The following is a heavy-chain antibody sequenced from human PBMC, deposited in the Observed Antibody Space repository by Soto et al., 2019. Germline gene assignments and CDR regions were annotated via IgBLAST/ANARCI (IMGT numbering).Heavy chain of an antibody. CDR2: IYYSGST. J-gene: IGHJ3*02. D-gene: IGHD4-17*01. V-gene: IGHV4-30-4*01. CDR3: ASTSYAYDAFDI. Sequence: QVQLQESGPGLVKPSQTLSLTCTVSGGSISSGDYYWSWIRQPPGKGLEWIGHIYYSGSTYYNPSLKSRATISGITAQHQFALKLSSVTAADTAVYYWASTSYAYDAFDIWGQGTMVTVSS. CDR1: GGSISSGDYY.